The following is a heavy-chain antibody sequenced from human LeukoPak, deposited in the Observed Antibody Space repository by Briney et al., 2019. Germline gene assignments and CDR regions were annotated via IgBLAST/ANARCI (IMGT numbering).Heavy chain of an antibody. V-gene: IGHV3-23*01. Sequence: PGGSLRLSCAASGFTFSSYAMSWVRQAPGKWLEWVSAISGSGGSTYYADSVKGRFTISRDNSKNTLYLQMNSLRAEDTAVYYCATRARDYYDSSGFSAYYYYMDVWGKGTTVTVSS. CDR1: GFTFSSYA. CDR3: ATRARDYYDSSGFSAYYYYMDV. CDR2: ISGSGGST. J-gene: IGHJ6*03. D-gene: IGHD3-22*01.